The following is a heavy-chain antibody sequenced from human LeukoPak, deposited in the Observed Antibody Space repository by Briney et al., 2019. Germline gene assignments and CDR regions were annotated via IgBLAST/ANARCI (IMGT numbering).Heavy chain of an antibody. CDR1: GGSISPYY. J-gene: IGHJ4*02. CDR3: ARAKYCGGDCYYYFDY. Sequence: SETLSLTCTVSGGSISPYYWSWIRQPPGKGLEWLGYICYSGRTSYNTSLKGRVTISADTSNNQFSLKLSSVTAADTAVYYCARAKYCGGDCYYYFDYWGQGTLVTVSS. CDR2: ICYSGRT. V-gene: IGHV4-59*01. D-gene: IGHD2-21*02.